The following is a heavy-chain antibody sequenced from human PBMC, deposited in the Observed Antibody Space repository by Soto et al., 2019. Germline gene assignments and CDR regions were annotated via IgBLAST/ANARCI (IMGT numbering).Heavy chain of an antibody. V-gene: IGHV3-21*01. CDR1: GFTFSSYS. D-gene: IGHD3-3*01. J-gene: IGHJ3*02. CDR3: ARVPNYDFWREAPATTYYAFDI. CDR2: ISSSSSYI. Sequence: EVQLVESGGGLVKPGGSLRLSCAASGFTFSSYSMNWVRQAPGKGLEWVSSISSSSSYIYYADSVKGRFTISRDNAKNSLYLQMNSLRAEDTAVYYCARVPNYDFWREAPATTYYAFDIWGQGTMVTVSS.